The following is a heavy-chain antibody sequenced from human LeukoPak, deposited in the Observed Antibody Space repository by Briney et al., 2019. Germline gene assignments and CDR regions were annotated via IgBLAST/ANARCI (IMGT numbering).Heavy chain of an antibody. CDR2: IDSSGNA. D-gene: IGHD6-19*01. CDR3: TRDRGQWLVDY. Sequence: SETLSLTCTVSGGSITTSGYYWGWIRQPPGKGLEYFASIDSSGNAYYNPSLQSRVTISADTSKNQFSLKLSSVTAADTAVYYCTRDRGQWLVDYWGQGTLVTVSS. V-gene: IGHV4-39*07. CDR1: GGSITTSGYY. J-gene: IGHJ4*02.